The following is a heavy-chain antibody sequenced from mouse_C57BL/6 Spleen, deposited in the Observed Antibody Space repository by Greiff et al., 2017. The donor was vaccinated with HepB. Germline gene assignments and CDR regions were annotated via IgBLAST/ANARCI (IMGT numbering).Heavy chain of an antibody. CDR2: INPNNGGT. J-gene: IGHJ4*01. V-gene: IGHV1-22*01. Sequence: EVQLQQSGPELVKPGASVKMSCKASGYIFTDYNMHWVKQSHGKSLEWIGYINPNNGGTSYNQKFKGKATLTVNKSSSTAYMELRSLTSEDSAVYYCAIYSNYDDYAMDYWGQGTSVTVSS. D-gene: IGHD2-5*01. CDR3: AIYSNYDDYAMDY. CDR1: GYIFTDYN.